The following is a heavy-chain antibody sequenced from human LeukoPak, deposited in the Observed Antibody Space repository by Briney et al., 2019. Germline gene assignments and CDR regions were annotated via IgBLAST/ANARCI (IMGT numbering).Heavy chain of an antibody. Sequence: GGSLRLSCAASGFTFNSYGMHWVRQAPGKGLEWVAVISYDGSNKYYADFVKGRFTISRDNSKNTLSLQMNGLIPEDTAVYYCAKSVAPVAYWGQGTLVTVSS. CDR3: AKSVAPVAY. D-gene: IGHD5-12*01. CDR2: ISYDGSNK. V-gene: IGHV3-30*18. J-gene: IGHJ4*02. CDR1: GFTFNSYG.